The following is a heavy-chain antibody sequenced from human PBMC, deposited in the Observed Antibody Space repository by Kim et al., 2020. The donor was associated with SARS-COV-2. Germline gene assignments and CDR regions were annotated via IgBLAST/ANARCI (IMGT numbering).Heavy chain of an antibody. D-gene: IGHD6-13*01. J-gene: IGHJ4*02. CDR3: ARHHPGYSSSWPYFDY. V-gene: IGHV4-31*03. Sequence: SETLSLTCTVSGGSISSGGYYWSWIRQHPGKGLEWIGYIYYSGSTYYNPSLKSRVTISVDTSKNQFSLKLSSVTAADTAVYYCARHHPGYSSSWPYFDYWGQGTLVTVSS. CDR2: IYYSGST. CDR1: GGSISSGGYY.